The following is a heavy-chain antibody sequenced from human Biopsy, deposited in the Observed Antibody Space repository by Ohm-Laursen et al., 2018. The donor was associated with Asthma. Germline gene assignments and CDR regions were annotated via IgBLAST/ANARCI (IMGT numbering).Heavy chain of an antibody. D-gene: IGHD1-26*01. Sequence: SLRLSCAAAGFTFSNYGMYWVRQAPGKGLDWVAVISFDGSNKNYTDSVKGRFTISRDNSRNTLHLQMNSLRAEDTAVYYCAKDVFPGWELRRGPDYWGQGTLVTVSA. CDR2: ISFDGSNK. J-gene: IGHJ4*02. CDR1: GFTFSNYG. CDR3: AKDVFPGWELRRGPDY. V-gene: IGHV3-30*18.